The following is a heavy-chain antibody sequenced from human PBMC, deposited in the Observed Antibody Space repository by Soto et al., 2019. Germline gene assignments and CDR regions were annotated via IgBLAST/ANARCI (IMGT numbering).Heavy chain of an antibody. CDR3: ARPTYYYDSSGPPGY. CDR2: ITRGGNT. CDR1: GESFSGYY. Sequence: PSETLSLTCAVYGESFSGYYWTWIRQPPGEGLQWIGEITRGGNTNYNPSLKSRVTISADTSKNQFSLKLTSVTAEDTAVYYCARPTYYYDSSGPPGYWGQGTLVTVSS. V-gene: IGHV4-34*01. J-gene: IGHJ4*02. D-gene: IGHD3-22*01.